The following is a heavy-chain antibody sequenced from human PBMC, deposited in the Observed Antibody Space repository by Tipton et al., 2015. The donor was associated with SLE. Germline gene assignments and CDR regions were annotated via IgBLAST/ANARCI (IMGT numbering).Heavy chain of an antibody. CDR2: VSYSGST. J-gene: IGHJ4*02. V-gene: IGHV4-59*11. Sequence: TLSLTCTVSLGSISPHYWSWIRQAPGKALEWIGHVSYSGSTNYNPSLRSRVDMSVDTSKNQFSLKLISVTAADTAVYYCSRERDDNYFDFWGQGTRVTVSS. CDR3: SRERDDNYFDF. CDR1: LGSISPHY.